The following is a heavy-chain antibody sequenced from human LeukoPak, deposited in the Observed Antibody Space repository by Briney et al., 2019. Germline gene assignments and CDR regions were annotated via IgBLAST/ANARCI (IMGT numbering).Heavy chain of an antibody. Sequence: GGSLRLSCAASGFTFSDAWMNWVRQAPGKGLEWVGRIKRKTDAGTTDYAAPVKGRFTISRDDSKNTLYLQMNSLKAEDTAVYYCTTGNWGPYWGQGTLVTVSS. CDR3: TTGNWGPY. CDR1: GFTFSDAW. J-gene: IGHJ4*02. CDR2: IKRKTDAGTT. D-gene: IGHD7-27*01. V-gene: IGHV3-15*07.